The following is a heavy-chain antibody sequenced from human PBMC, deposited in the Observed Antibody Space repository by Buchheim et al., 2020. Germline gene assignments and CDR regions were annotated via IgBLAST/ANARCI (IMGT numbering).Heavy chain of an antibody. CDR2: VYADDSDV. J-gene: IGHJ4*02. CDR3: ARQYDSIGSADY. CDR1: GDSFVNYW. D-gene: IGHD3-22*01. V-gene: IGHV5-51*01. Sequence: EVQLVQSGPEVKKPGESLKISCQGSGDSFVNYWIAWVRQMPGQGLEYMGIVYADDSDVAYSPSFRGQATISADKSISTAYPRWSSLKASDTAMYYCARQYDSIGSADYWGQGTL.